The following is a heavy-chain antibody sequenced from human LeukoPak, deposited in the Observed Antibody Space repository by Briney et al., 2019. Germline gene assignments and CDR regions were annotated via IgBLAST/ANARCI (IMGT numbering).Heavy chain of an antibody. CDR1: GFTFSSYE. J-gene: IGHJ4*02. V-gene: IGHV3-48*03. Sequence: GGSLRLSCAASGFTFSSYEMSWVRQAPGKGLEWVSYISSSGSTIYYADSVKGRFTISRDNAKNSLYLQMNSLRAEDTAVYYCARDVVATNFDYWGQGTLVTISS. CDR3: ARDVVATNFDY. D-gene: IGHD2-15*01. CDR2: ISSSGSTI.